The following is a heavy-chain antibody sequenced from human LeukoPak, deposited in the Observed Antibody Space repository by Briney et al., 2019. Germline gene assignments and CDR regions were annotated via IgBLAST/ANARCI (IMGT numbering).Heavy chain of an antibody. J-gene: IGHJ1*01. CDR1: GGSISSSSYY. CDR2: IYYSGST. D-gene: IGHD6-6*01. CDR3: ARSIAARQRLGEHFQH. V-gene: IGHV4-39*01. Sequence: SETLSLTCTVSGGSISSSSYYWGWIRQPPGKGLEWIGSIYYSGSTYYNPSLKSRVTISVDTSKNQFSLKLSSVTAADTAVYYCARSIAARQRLGEHFQHWGQGTLVTVSS.